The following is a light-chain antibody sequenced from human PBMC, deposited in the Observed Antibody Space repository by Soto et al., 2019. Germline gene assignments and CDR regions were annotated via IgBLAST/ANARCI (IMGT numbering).Light chain of an antibody. Sequence: DIQMTQSPSTLSASVGDRVTITCRASQTTTTWLAWYQQKPGKAPNLLIYKASTLETGVPSRFSGSGFGTEFTLTISSLQPDDCATYYCQQYYSYPYTFGQGTKLEIK. CDR1: QTTTTW. V-gene: IGKV1-5*03. J-gene: IGKJ2*01. CDR2: KAS. CDR3: QQYYSYPYT.